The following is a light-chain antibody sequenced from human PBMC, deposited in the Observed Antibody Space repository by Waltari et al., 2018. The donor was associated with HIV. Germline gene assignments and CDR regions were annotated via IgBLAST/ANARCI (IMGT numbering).Light chain of an antibody. J-gene: IGKJ4*01. Sequence: DIVTTQSPDSLAVSLGERATIHCKSSQSVLKTSISRNYLAWYQQNPRQPPTLLSYWASTRESEVPARFSGSGSGTDFTLTISSRQAEDVAVYYCQQYWRTPLTFGGGTKVEIK. CDR1: QSVLKTSISRNY. V-gene: IGKV4-1*01. CDR3: QQYWRTPLT. CDR2: WAS.